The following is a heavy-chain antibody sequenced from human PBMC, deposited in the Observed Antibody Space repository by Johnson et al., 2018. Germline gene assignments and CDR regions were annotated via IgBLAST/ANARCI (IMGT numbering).Heavy chain of an antibody. J-gene: IGHJ1*01. V-gene: IGHV3-33*01. CDR1: GFTFSNFG. CDR3: ARDHEKRALRHAADYCQH. Sequence: VQLVESGGGVVQPGKSLRLSCAASGFTFSNFGMHWVRQVPGKGLEWVATIWSDGSNKYYADSERGQFTISRDNSKNTLYLQMNSLRAEDTAGYYCARDHEKRALRHAADYCQHWGQGTLVIVSS. CDR2: IWSDGSNK.